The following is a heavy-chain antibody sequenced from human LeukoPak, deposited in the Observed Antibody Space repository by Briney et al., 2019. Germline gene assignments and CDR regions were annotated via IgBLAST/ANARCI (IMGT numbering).Heavy chain of an antibody. D-gene: IGHD3-22*01. Sequence: PGGSLRLSCVASGCTFTNYAMTWVRQAPGKGLEWVSNISNGGGGTYYADSGKGRFAISRDNSKTTLYLQLNSLRAEDTAVYYCAIPYYFDSSGSYYFSYWGQGTLVTVSS. CDR2: ISNGGGGT. CDR3: AIPYYFDSSGSYYFSY. CDR1: GCTFTNYA. J-gene: IGHJ4*02. V-gene: IGHV3-23*01.